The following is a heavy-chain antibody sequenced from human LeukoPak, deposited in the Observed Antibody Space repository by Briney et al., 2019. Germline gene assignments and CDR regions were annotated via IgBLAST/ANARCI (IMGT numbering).Heavy chain of an antibody. J-gene: IGHJ4*02. Sequence: GASVKVSCKASGGTFSSYAISWVRQAPGQGLEWMGGIIPIFGTANYAQKFQGRVTITADESTSTAYMELRSLRSDDTAVYYCARDSRIVVATLFDYWGQGTLVTVSS. V-gene: IGHV1-69*13. CDR3: ARDSRIVVATLFDY. CDR2: IIPIFGTA. CDR1: GGTFSSYA. D-gene: IGHD3-22*01.